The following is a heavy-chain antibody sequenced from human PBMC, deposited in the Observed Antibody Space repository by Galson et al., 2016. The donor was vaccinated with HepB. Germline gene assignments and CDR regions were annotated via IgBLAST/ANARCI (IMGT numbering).Heavy chain of an antibody. CDR1: GYTLTELS. CDR3: ATRGRGGVDWFDP. J-gene: IGHJ5*02. CDR2: FDPGDGET. D-gene: IGHD3-10*01. V-gene: IGHV1-24*01. Sequence: SVKVSCKVSGYTLTELSMHWVRQAPGKGLEWMGGFDPGDGETIYAQKFQGRVTMTEDTPTDTAYMELSSLISEDTAVYYCATRGRGGVDWFDPWGQGTLVTVSS.